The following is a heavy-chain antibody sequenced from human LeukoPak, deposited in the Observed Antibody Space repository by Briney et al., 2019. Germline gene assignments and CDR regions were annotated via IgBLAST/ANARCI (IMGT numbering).Heavy chain of an antibody. J-gene: IGHJ4*02. CDR1: GFTLSSYS. CDR3: ARGHRADGYSYGPYYFDY. V-gene: IGHV3-53*01. CDR2: INSGGST. D-gene: IGHD5-24*01. Sequence: GGSLRLSCAASGFTLSSYSMNWVRQAPGKGLEWVSVINSGGSTYHADSVKGRFTISRDNSKNTLYLQMNSLRAEDTAVYYCARGHRADGYSYGPYYFDYWGQGTLVTVSS.